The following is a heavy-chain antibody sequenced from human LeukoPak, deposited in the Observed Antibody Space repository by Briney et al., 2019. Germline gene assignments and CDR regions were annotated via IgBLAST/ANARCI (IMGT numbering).Heavy chain of an antibody. D-gene: IGHD3-22*01. CDR2: INPNSGGT. V-gene: IGHV1-2*02. J-gene: IGHJ4*02. Sequence: GASVTLSCKASGYTFTGYYMHWVRQAPGQGLEWMGWINPNSGGTNYAQKFQDRVTMTRDTSISTAYMELSRLRSDDTAVYYCARDQNYYDSSGYYGIDCWGQGTLVTVSS. CDR3: ARDQNYYDSSGYYGIDC. CDR1: GYTFTGYY.